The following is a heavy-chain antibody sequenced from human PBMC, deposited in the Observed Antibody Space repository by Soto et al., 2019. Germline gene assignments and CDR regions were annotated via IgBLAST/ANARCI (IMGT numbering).Heavy chain of an antibody. J-gene: IGHJ3*02. Sequence: SETLSLTCTVSGGSISSGGYYWSWIRQHPGKGLEWIGYIYYSGSTYYNPSLKSRVTISVDTSKNQFSLKLSSVTAADTAVYYCATGYSSSSQGAFDIWGQGTMVTVSS. V-gene: IGHV4-31*03. D-gene: IGHD6-13*01. CDR2: IYYSGST. CDR3: ATGYSSSSQGAFDI. CDR1: GGSISSGGYY.